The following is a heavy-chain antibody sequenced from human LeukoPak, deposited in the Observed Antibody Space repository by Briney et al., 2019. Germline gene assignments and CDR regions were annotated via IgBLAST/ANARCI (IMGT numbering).Heavy chain of an antibody. V-gene: IGHV3-23*01. CDR2: ISPAGDST. CDR1: GFTFSDYS. Sequence: GGSLRLSCTASGFTFSDYSMSWVRQAPGAGLEWVSAISPAGDSTTDADSVKGRFTISRDNSKNTLYLQMNGLTAEDTALYYCARRLVTAGITDFFDSWGQGTLVSVCS. CDR3: ARRLVTAGITDFFDS. D-gene: IGHD2-2*01. J-gene: IGHJ4*02.